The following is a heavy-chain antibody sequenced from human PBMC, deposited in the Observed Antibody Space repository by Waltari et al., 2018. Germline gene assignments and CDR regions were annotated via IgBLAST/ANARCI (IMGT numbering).Heavy chain of an antibody. Sequence: QVQLQQWGAGLLKPSETLSLTCAVHGGSFSGYYWSWIRQPPGKGLEWIGAINHSGSTNDNPSLKSRVTISVDTSKNQFSLKLSSVTAADTAVYYCAREGGAVAGTDAFDIWGQGTMVTVSS. CDR3: AREGGAVAGTDAFDI. V-gene: IGHV4-34*01. J-gene: IGHJ3*02. D-gene: IGHD6-19*01. CDR1: GGSFSGYY. CDR2: INHSGST.